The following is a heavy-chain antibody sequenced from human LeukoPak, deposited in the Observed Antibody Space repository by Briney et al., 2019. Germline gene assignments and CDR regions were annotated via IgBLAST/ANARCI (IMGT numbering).Heavy chain of an antibody. Sequence: ETLSLTCTVSGXSISSYYWSWIRQPAGKGLEWIRRIYTSGSTDYNPSLKSRVTMSVDTSKNKFSLKVTSVTAADTAVYYCARGYYDSSGYYTEFANWGQGTLVTVSS. V-gene: IGHV4-4*07. CDR2: IYTSGST. CDR3: ARGYYDSSGYYTEFAN. CDR1: GXSISSYY. D-gene: IGHD3-22*01. J-gene: IGHJ4*02.